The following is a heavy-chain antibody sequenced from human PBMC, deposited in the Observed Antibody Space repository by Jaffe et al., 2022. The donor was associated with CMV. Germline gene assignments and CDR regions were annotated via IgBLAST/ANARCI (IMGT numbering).Heavy chain of an antibody. V-gene: IGHV3-23*04. CDR1: GFTFSSYA. J-gene: IGHJ4*02. D-gene: IGHD3-22*01. Sequence: EVQLVESGGGLVQPGGSLRLSCAASGFTFSSYAMSWVRQAPGKGLEWVSAISGSGGSTYYADSVKGRFTISRDNSKNTLYLQMNSLRAEDTAVYYCAKDLEGGGYLLSYFDYWGQGTLVTVSS. CDR3: AKDLEGGGYLLSYFDY. CDR2: ISGSGGST.